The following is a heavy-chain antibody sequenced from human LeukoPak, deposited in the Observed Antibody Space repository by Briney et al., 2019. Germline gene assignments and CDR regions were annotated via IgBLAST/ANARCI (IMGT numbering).Heavy chain of an antibody. CDR2: ITSSSTYI. D-gene: IGHD3-10*02. Sequence: GGSLRLSCAASGFTFSSYNMNWVRQAPGKGLEWVSSITSSSTYIYYADSVKGRFTISRDNAKNSLYLQMNSLRAEDTAVYYCAELGITMIGGVWGKGTTVTISS. V-gene: IGHV3-21*01. CDR1: GFTFSSYN. J-gene: IGHJ6*04. CDR3: AELGITMIGGV.